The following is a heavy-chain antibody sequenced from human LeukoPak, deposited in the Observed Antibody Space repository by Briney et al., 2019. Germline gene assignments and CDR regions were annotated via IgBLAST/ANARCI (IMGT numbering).Heavy chain of an antibody. D-gene: IGHD1-26*01. Sequence: GASVKVSCKASGYTFTSYGISWVRQAPGQGLEWMGWISAYNGNTNYAQKFQGRVTITADESTSTAYMELSSLRSEDTAVYYCARDLPLVGAPYFDYWGQGTLVTVPS. CDR3: ARDLPLVGAPYFDY. J-gene: IGHJ4*02. V-gene: IGHV1-18*01. CDR2: ISAYNGNT. CDR1: GYTFTSYG.